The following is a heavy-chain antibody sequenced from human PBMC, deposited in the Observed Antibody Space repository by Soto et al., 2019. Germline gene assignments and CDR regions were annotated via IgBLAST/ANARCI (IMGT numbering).Heavy chain of an antibody. Sequence: EESLKISCNGSGYSFTNYWVAWVRQMPGKGLEWMGLMYPGDSETGYSPSFQGHVTISADNSVTTAYLQWSSLKASDTAIYYCARGGYTYGVLYLDFWGPGTLVTVSS. CDR2: MYPGDSET. CDR3: ARGGYTYGVLYLDF. V-gene: IGHV5-51*01. CDR1: GYSFTNYW. D-gene: IGHD5-18*01. J-gene: IGHJ4*02.